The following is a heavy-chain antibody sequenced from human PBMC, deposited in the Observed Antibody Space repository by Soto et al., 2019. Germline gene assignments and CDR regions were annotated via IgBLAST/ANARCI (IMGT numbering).Heavy chain of an antibody. CDR2: IYESGYT. V-gene: IGHV4-31*03. CDR1: GASVSTGAYY. D-gene: IGHD5-18*01. CDR3: VRALRHTARAFPWFDP. Sequence: SETLSLTCFVSGASVSTGAYYWGWVRQRPGKGLEWVGYIYESGYTYYNTSLKSRLTISLDRSNNQFSLGLTSVTAADTAVYYCVRALRHTARAFPWFDPRGHGTLVTGSS. J-gene: IGHJ5*02.